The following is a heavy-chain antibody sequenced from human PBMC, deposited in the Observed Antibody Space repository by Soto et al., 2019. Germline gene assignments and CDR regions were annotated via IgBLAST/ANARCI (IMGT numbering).Heavy chain of an antibody. Sequence: ASVKVSCKASGYTFSTHDINWVRQATGQGLEWMGWMNPNSGNTAYAQKFQGRVIMTRNTSISTAYMELSSLGSEDTALYYCARSRYCTSSSCYVSWFDPWGQGTPVTVSS. CDR1: GYTFSTHD. CDR3: ARSRYCTSSSCYVSWFDP. V-gene: IGHV1-8*01. D-gene: IGHD2-2*01. CDR2: MNPNSGNT. J-gene: IGHJ5*02.